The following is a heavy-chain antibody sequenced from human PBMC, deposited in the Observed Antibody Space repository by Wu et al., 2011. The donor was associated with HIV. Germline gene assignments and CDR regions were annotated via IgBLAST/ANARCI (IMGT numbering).Heavy chain of an antibody. J-gene: IGHJ4*02. V-gene: IGHV1-69*13. Sequence: QVQLVQSGAEVKKLGSSVKVPCKASGVTFSDSSLNWVRQAPGQGPEWMGKIIPMSATADYAQKLRDRVMITADESTSTVYMELTSLKSDDTAVYYCARGFSNGYFDTWGQGTLVTVSS. CDR3: ARGFSNGYFDT. D-gene: IGHD4-11*01. CDR2: IIPMSATA. CDR1: GVTFSDSS.